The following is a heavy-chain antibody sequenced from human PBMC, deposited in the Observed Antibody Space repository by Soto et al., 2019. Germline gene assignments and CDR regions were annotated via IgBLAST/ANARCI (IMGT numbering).Heavy chain of an antibody. CDR2: ISESSNDI. J-gene: IGHJ4*02. D-gene: IGHD6-13*01. CDR3: AREGQQQDFDY. V-gene: IGHV3-21*01. Sequence: EVPLVESGGGLVKPGGSLRLSCAASGFTLSSYSMNWVRQAPGKGLEWVSFISESSNDIYYADSVKGRFTISRDNAKDSHYLQMNSLRAKDTAVYYCAREGQQQDFDYWGQATLITVSS. CDR1: GFTLSSYS.